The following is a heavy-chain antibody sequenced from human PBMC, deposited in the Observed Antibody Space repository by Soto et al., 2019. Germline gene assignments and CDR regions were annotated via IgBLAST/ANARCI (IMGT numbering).Heavy chain of an antibody. CDR1: GGTFSSYA. CDR2: IIPIFGTA. D-gene: IGHD3-10*01. J-gene: IGHJ4*02. CDR3: ARASSPDYYGSGSYSPDY. V-gene: IGHV1-69*01. Sequence: QVQLVQSGAEVKKPGSSVKVSCKASGGTFSSYAISWVRQAPGQGLEWMGGIIPIFGTANYAQKFQGRVTITADESTSTAYMELSSLRSEDTAVYYCARASSPDYYGSGSYSPDYWGQGTLVTVSS.